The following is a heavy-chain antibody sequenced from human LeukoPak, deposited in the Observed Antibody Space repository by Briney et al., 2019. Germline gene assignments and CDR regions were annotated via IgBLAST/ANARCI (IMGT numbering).Heavy chain of an antibody. CDR3: AKKGSGSYFDY. D-gene: IGHD3-10*01. CDR1: AFIFSSYA. J-gene: IGHJ4*02. CDR2: ISGSGAST. V-gene: IGHV3-23*01. Sequence: GGSLRLSCAASAFIFSSYAMSWVRQAPGKGLEWVSGISGSGASTYYADSVKGRFTISRDNSKNTLYLQMNSLRADDTAVYYCAKKGSGSYFDYWGQGTLVTVSS.